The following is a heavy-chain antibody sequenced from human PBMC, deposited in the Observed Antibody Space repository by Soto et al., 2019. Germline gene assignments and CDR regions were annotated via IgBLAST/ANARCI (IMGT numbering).Heavy chain of an antibody. J-gene: IGHJ4*02. Sequence: SETLSLTCAVYGGSFSGYYWSWIRQPPGKGLEWIGEINHSGSTNYNPSLKSRVTISVDTSKNQFSLKLSSVTAADTAVYYCARSAQDSSGYYLPFDYWSQGTLVTVSS. CDR3: ARSAQDSSGYYLPFDY. V-gene: IGHV4-34*01. D-gene: IGHD3-22*01. CDR1: GGSFSGYY. CDR2: INHSGST.